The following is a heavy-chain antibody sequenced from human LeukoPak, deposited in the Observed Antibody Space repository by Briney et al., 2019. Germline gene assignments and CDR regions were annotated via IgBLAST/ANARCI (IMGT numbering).Heavy chain of an antibody. CDR1: GYTFTSYG. CDR2: VSAYNGNT. D-gene: IGHD2-15*01. CDR3: ARDPPIYCSGGSCYSGYYYYGMDV. J-gene: IGHJ6*02. Sequence: ASVKVSCKASGYTFTSYGISWVRQAPGQVLEWMGWVSAYNGNTNYAQKLQGRVTMTTDTSTSTAYMELRSLRSDDTAVYYCARDPPIYCSGGSCYSGYYYYGMDVWGQGTTVTVSS. V-gene: IGHV1-18*01.